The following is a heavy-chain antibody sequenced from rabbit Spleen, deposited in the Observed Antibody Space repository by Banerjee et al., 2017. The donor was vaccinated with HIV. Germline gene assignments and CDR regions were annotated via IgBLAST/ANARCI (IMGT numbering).Heavy chain of an antibody. CDR2: IDPIFGIT. CDR3: ARDGAGGSYFAL. J-gene: IGHJ3*01. CDR1: GFDFSTYS. Sequence: QDLVESGGGLVQPGGSLKLSCKASGFDFSTYSMSWVRQAPGKGLEWIGYIDPIFGITYYANWVNGRFSISRENAQNTVFLQMTSLTAADTATYFCARDGAGGSYFALWGQGTLVTV. D-gene: IGHD8-1*01. V-gene: IGHV1S7*01.